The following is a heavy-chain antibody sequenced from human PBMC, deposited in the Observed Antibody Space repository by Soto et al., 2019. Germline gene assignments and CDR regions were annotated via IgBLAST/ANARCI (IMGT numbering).Heavy chain of an antibody. J-gene: IGHJ6*02. V-gene: IGHV1-3*01. CDR2: INAGNGNT. CDR1: GYTFTSYG. CDR3: AREEVSFIAAPIYYGMDV. Sequence: ASVKVSCKASGYTFTSYGISWVRQAPGQRLEWMGWINAGNGNTKYSQKFQGRVTITRDTSASTAYMELSSLRSEDTAVYYCAREEVSFIAAPIYYGMDVWGQGTTVTVSS. D-gene: IGHD3-16*02.